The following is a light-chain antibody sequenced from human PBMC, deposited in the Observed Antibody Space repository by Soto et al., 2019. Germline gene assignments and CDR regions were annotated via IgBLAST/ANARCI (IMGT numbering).Light chain of an antibody. CDR1: ESVSSN. CDR2: GAS. CDR3: QEYNNWPPVHS. J-gene: IGKJ2*03. V-gene: IGKV3-15*01. Sequence: EIVMTQSLATLSVSPGERATLSCRASESVSSNLAWYQQTPGQAPRLLIYGASTRATGVPARLSGSGSGAEFTLTISSLQSEDFDVYYRQEYNNWPPVHSFGQGTKLEI.